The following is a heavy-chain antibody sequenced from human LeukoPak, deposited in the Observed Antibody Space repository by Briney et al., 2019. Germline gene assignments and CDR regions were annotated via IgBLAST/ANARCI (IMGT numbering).Heavy chain of an antibody. D-gene: IGHD3-10*01. J-gene: IGHJ6*03. V-gene: IGHV3-23*01. CDR1: GFTLSSYA. CDR3: AKVMKGSERLTMVRGVIIKTAGLYYMDV. CDR2: ISASGGST. Sequence: GXSLRLSCAASGFTLSSYAMSWVRQAPGKGLEWVSSISASGGSTNYADSVKGRFTISRDNSKNTVYLQMTSLRAEDTAVYYCAKVMKGSERLTMVRGVIIKTAGLYYMDVWGKGTTVTVSS.